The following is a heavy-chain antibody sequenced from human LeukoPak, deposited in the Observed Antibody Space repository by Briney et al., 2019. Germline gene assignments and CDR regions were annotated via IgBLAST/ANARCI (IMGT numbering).Heavy chain of an antibody. Sequence: GASVKVSCKVSGYTLTELSMHWVRQAPGKGLEWMGGFDPEDGETIYAQKFQGRVTITRDTSASTAYMELSSLRFEDTAVYYCAAVKGYDILTGYYSGAFDIWGQGTMVTVSS. D-gene: IGHD3-9*01. CDR3: AAVKGYDILTGYYSGAFDI. CDR1: GYTLTELS. V-gene: IGHV1-24*01. J-gene: IGHJ3*02. CDR2: FDPEDGET.